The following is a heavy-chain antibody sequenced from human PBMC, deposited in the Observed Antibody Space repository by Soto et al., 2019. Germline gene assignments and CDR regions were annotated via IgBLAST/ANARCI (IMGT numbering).Heavy chain of an antibody. J-gene: IGHJ4*02. CDR1: GGSISSSSYY. CDR2: FYYRGIT. D-gene: IGHD2-2*01. CDR3: ARPTGSTLYQYYFDH. Sequence: SETLSLTCTVSGGSISSSSYYWGWIRQPPGKGPEWIGSFYYRGITYSNPSLKSRVTISVDTSKNQFSLNLTSVTAADTAVYYCARPTGSTLYQYYFDHWGQGTLVTVSS. V-gene: IGHV4-39*01.